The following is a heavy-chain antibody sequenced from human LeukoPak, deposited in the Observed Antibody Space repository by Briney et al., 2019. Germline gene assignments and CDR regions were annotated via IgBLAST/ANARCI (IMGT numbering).Heavy chain of an antibody. D-gene: IGHD3-9*01. Sequence: PGGSLRLSCAASGFTFSSYAMSWVRQAPRKGLEWVSVVSGSGSSTDYADSVKGRFTISRDNSKNTLYLQMSSLSAEDTAVYYCAKMNVLTGYYTPNFDFSGQGTLVTVSS. V-gene: IGHV3-23*01. CDR2: VSGSGSST. CDR3: AKMNVLTGYYTPNFDF. CDR1: GFTFSSYA. J-gene: IGHJ4*02.